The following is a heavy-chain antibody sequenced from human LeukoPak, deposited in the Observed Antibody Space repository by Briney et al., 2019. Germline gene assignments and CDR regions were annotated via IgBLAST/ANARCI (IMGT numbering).Heavy chain of an antibody. J-gene: IGHJ4*02. Sequence: PGGSLRLSCAASGFTVSSYGMHWVRQAPGKGLEWVAFIRYDGSNKYYADSVKGRFTISRDNSKNTLYLQMNSLRAEDTAVYYCAKGPAGSYYNYFDYWGQGTLVTVSS. D-gene: IGHD1-26*01. CDR1: GFTVSSYG. CDR2: IRYDGSNK. V-gene: IGHV3-30*02. CDR3: AKGPAGSYYNYFDY.